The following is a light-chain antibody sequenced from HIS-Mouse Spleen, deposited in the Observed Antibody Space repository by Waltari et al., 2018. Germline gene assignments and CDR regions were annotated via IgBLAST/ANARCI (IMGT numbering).Light chain of an antibody. CDR3: KQYNNWPIT. V-gene: IGKV3-15*01. CDR1: QSVSSN. J-gene: IGKJ5*01. Sequence: EIVMTQSPATLSVSPGERATLSCRASQSVSSNLAWYQQKPGQAPRLLIYGASTRATGIPARFSGSGSETEFTLTISSMQSEDFAVYYCKQYNNWPITFGQGTRLEMK. CDR2: GAS.